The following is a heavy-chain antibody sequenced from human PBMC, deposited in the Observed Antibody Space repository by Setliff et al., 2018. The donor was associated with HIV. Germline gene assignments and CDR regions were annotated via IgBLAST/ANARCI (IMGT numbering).Heavy chain of an antibody. CDR3: ARRMGHSGRGYGYYFDY. J-gene: IGHJ4*01. CDR2: IYHSGST. V-gene: IGHV4-4*02. Sequence: SETLSLTCGVSGGSISSDNWWIWVRQSPGKGLEWIGEIYHSGSTNYSPSLKSRIDISVDKSKNQFSLELRSVTAADTAVYYCARRMGHSGRGYGYYFDYWGLGTPVTVSS. D-gene: IGHD4-17*01. CDR1: GGSISSDNW.